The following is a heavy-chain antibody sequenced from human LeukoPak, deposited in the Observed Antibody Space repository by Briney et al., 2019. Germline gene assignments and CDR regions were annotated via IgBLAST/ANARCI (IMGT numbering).Heavy chain of an antibody. J-gene: IGHJ4*02. CDR2: IYYSGST. V-gene: IGHV4-39*01. CDR1: GGSISSSSYY. CDR3: ARGPTDYSSGWYGGFDY. Sequence: SETLSLTCTVSGGSISSSSYYWGWIRQPPGKGLEWIGSIYYSGSTYYNPSLKSRVTISVDTSKNQFSLKLSSVTAADTAVYYCARGPTDYSSGWYGGFDYWGQGTLVTVSS. D-gene: IGHD6-19*01.